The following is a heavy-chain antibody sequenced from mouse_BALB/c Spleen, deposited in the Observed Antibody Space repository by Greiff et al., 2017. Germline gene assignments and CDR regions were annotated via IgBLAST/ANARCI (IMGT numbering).Heavy chain of an antibody. CDR2: ISSGSSTF. V-gene: IGHV5-17*02. CDR1: GFTFSSFG. J-gene: IGHJ3*01. CDR3: AREDFAY. Sequence: EVKLVESGGGLVQPGGSRKLSCAASGFTFSSFGMHWVRQAPEKGLEWVAYISSGSSTFYYADTVKGRFTISRDNPKNTLFLQMTSLRSEDTAMYYCAREDFAYWGQGTLVTVSA.